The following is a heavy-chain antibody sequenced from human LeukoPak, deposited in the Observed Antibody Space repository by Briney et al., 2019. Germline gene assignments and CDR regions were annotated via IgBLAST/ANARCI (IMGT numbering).Heavy chain of an antibody. J-gene: IGHJ5*02. D-gene: IGHD2-2*01. Sequence: ASVKVSCTASGYTFTSYGISWVRQAPGQGLEWMGWISAYNGNTNYAQKLQGRVTMTTDTSTSTAYMELRSLRSDDPAGYYCARGPGIVVVPAAIAVAWFDPGAKETRVTVS. CDR2: ISAYNGNT. CDR3: ARGPGIVVVPAAIAVAWFDP. V-gene: IGHV1-18*01. CDR1: GYTFTSYG.